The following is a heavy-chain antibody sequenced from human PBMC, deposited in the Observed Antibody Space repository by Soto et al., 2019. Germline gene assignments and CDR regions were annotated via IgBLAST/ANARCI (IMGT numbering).Heavy chain of an antibody. CDR2: IIPIFGTA. CDR3: AADYDFWSGYYDTGDYYYGMDV. D-gene: IGHD3-3*01. V-gene: IGHV1-69*12. CDR1: GGTFSSYA. J-gene: IGHJ6*02. Sequence: QVQLVQSGAEVKKPGSSVKVSCKASGGTFSSYAISWVRQAPGQGLEWMGGIIPIFGTANYAQKFQGRVTITADESTSTAYMELSSLRSEDTAVYYCAADYDFWSGYYDTGDYYYGMDVWGQGTTVTVSS.